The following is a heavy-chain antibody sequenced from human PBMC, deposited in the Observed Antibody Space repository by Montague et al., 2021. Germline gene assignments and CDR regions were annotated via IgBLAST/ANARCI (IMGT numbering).Heavy chain of an antibody. D-gene: IGHD6-19*01. Sequence: SETLSLTCAVYGWSLSGYIWNWIRQPPGRDLEWIGQISHTGSTSSNPSLKSRVTMSVDTSENHVSLRLSPVTAADTAVYYCTRGEVAVTGIDYWGQGALVTVAS. CDR2: ISHTGST. V-gene: IGHV4-34*01. CDR3: TRGEVAVTGIDY. CDR1: GWSLSGYI. J-gene: IGHJ4*02.